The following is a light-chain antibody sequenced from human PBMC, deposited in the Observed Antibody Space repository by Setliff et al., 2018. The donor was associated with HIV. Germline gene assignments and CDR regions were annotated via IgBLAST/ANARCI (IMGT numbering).Light chain of an antibody. CDR2: EVS. CDR3: SSYTSSITLV. V-gene: IGLV2-14*01. J-gene: IGLJ1*01. CDR1: SSDVGGYPY. Sequence: QSVLTQPASVSGSPGQSVTISCTGTSSDVGGYPYVSWYQQYPGKVPKLMIYEVSNRPSGVSNRFSGSKSANMASLTISGLQAEDEADYYCSSYTSSITLVFGTGTKVTVL.